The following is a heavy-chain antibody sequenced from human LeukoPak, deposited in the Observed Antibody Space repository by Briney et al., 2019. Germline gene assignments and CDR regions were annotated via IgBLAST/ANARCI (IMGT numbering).Heavy chain of an antibody. CDR1: GFTFTTYY. J-gene: IGHJ4*02. CDR2: INLSGGGT. D-gene: IGHD4-23*01. Sequence: ASVKVSCKASGFTFTTYYIHWVRQAPGQGLEWMGIINLSGGGTSYAQRFQGRVTVTRDTSTSTVYMELSSLGTEDTAVYYCATYGGKNTNFDYWSQGTLVTVSS. CDR3: ATYGGKNTNFDY. V-gene: IGHV1-46*01.